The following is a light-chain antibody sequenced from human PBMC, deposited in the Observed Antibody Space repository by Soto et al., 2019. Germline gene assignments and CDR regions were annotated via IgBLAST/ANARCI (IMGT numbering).Light chain of an antibody. Sequence: QSVLTQPPSVSGAPGQRVTISCTGSSSNIGAGYDVHWYQQLPGTAPKLLIYGNSNRPSGVPDRFSGSKSVTSASLAITGLEDEDEADYYCQSYDSSVSKVVFGGGTKLTVL. CDR2: GNS. V-gene: IGLV1-40*01. CDR3: QSYDSSVSKVV. CDR1: SSNIGAGYD. J-gene: IGLJ2*01.